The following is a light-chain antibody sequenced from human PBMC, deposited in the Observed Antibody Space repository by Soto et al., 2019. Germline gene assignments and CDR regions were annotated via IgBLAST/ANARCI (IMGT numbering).Light chain of an antibody. CDR1: SSDVGGYDY. Sequence: QSVLTQPASVSGSPGQSITISCTGTSSDVGGYDYVSWYQLHPGKAPKLMVFEVSNRPSGVSYRFSGSKSGNTASLPISGLQAEDEADYFCSSYATSTAYLFGTGTKVTVL. CDR2: EVS. V-gene: IGLV2-14*03. J-gene: IGLJ1*01. CDR3: SSYATSTAYL.